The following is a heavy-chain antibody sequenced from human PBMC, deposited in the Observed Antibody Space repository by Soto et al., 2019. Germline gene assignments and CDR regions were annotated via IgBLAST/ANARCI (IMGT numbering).Heavy chain of an antibody. CDR2: INEDGSTI. J-gene: IGHJ4*02. V-gene: IGHV3-74*01. CDR1: GFTFSSYW. CDR3: ARERGGRGGY. D-gene: IGHD3-16*01. Sequence: EVQLVESGGGLVQPGGSLRLSCAASGFTFSSYWMHWVRQAPGKGLVWVSRINEDGSTINYADSVKGRFNISRENAKNLLKLERKGRGAEETAEYYCARERGGRGGYWGQGTLVTVSS.